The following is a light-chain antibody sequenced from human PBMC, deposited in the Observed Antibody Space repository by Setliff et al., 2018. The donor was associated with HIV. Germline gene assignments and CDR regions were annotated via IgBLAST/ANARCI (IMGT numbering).Light chain of an antibody. CDR1: NSNIGTTT. CDR3: ASWDDSLKVYV. Sequence: QSVLTQSPSVSGTPGQRVTISCSGSNSNIGTTTVNWYQRLPGAAPKLIIYTNSHRPSGVPDRFSGSKSGTSASPAISGLRSEDEAEYYCASWDDSLKVYVFGSGTKGTVL. J-gene: IGLJ1*01. CDR2: TNS. V-gene: IGLV1-44*01.